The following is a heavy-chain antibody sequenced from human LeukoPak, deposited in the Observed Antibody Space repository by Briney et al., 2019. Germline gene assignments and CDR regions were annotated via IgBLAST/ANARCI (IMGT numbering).Heavy chain of an antibody. D-gene: IGHD4-17*01. Sequence: SGESLRLSCAASGFTFDDYAMHWVRQAPGKGLEWVSGISWNSGSIGYADSVKGRFTISRDNAKNSLYLQMNSLRAEGTALYYCVKGPHYGDYGLFDYWGQGTLVTVSS. V-gene: IGHV3-9*01. J-gene: IGHJ4*02. CDR2: ISWNSGSI. CDR3: VKGPHYGDYGLFDY. CDR1: GFTFDDYA.